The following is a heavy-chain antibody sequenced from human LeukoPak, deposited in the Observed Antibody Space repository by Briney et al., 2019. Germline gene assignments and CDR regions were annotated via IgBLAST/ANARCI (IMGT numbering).Heavy chain of an antibody. V-gene: IGHV3-30*02. CDR3: VKDQAGG. J-gene: IGHJ4*02. CDR1: GFTFSDYG. CDR2: IRYNGQLQ. Sequence: GGSLRLSCDAAGFTFSDYGMHWVRQAPGKGLEWVAFIRYNGQLQMYGDSVRGRFIISRDNSMNRMYLQLNNVRSEDTAVYYCVKDQAGGWGQGTLVTVSS. D-gene: IGHD6-19*01.